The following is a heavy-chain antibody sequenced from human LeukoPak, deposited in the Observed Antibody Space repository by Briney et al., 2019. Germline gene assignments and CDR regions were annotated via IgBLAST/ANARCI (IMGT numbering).Heavy chain of an antibody. CDR1: GYTFTSYD. V-gene: IGHV1-8*03. CDR3: ARDRAAAGKNWFDP. Sequence: ASVKVSCKAAGYTFTSYDINWVRQATGQGLEWMGWMNPNSGNTGYAQKFQGRVTITRNTSISTAYMELRSLRSEDTAVYYCARDRAAAGKNWFDPWGQGTLVTVSS. D-gene: IGHD6-13*01. J-gene: IGHJ5*02. CDR2: MNPNSGNT.